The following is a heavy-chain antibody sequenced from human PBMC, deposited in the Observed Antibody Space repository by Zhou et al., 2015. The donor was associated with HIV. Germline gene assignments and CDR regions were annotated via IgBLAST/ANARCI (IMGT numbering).Heavy chain of an antibody. CDR1: GFTFSSYC. V-gene: IGHV3-30-3*02. D-gene: IGHD3-10*01. CDR3: AKPAAQYYYGSGTKGSYFDS. CDR2: MSFDGANM. J-gene: IGHJ4*02. Sequence: QVRLVQSGGGVVQAGRSLRLSCVGSGFTFSSYCMHWVRQAPGRGLEWVAMMSFDGANMYYAESVKGRFSVSRDNAKNTLYLQMNSLRPEDTAVYYCAKPAAQYYYGSGTKGSYFDSWGQGTLVTVSS.